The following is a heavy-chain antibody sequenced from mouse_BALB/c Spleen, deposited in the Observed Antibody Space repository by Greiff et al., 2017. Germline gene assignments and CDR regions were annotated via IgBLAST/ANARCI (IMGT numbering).Heavy chain of an antibody. CDR1: GFSLTSYG. V-gene: IGHV2-9*02. J-gene: IGHJ4*01. Sequence: QVQLKESGPGLVAPSQSLSITCTVSGFSLTSYGVHWVRQPPGKGLEWLGVIWAGGSTNYNSALMSRLSISKDNSKSQVFLNMNSLQTDDTAMYYCARGGYDGYYAMDYWGQGTSVTVSS. CDR3: ARGGYDGYYAMDY. CDR2: IWAGGST. D-gene: IGHD2-2*01.